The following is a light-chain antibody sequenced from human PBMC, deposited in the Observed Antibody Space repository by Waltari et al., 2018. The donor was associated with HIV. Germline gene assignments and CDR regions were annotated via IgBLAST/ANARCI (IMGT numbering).Light chain of an antibody. V-gene: IGLV2-8*01. CDR3: SSFAGNNDKVL. CDR2: QVT. CDR1: SSHSGGYNF. J-gene: IGLJ2*01. Sequence: QSALTQPPSASASPGQSVTISCTGTSSHSGGYNFVSWYQQRPGKAPKLIVYQVTRRPSGVPDRFSGSKSDNTASLTVSGLQAEDEADYYCSSFAGNNDKVLFGGGTKLTVL.